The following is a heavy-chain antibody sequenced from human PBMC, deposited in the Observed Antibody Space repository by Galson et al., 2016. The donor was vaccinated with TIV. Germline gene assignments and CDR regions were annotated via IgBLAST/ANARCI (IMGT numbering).Heavy chain of an antibody. J-gene: IGHJ4*02. CDR1: RSTFSSSW. D-gene: IGHD6-19*01. V-gene: IGHV3-7*01. CDR3: AQWLGTSNS. Sequence: SLRLSCADSRSTFSSSWMNWVRQAPGKGLEWVANINGDGTEIKYVDPVKGRFTISRDNAKNSLYLQMSNLRVEDTAIYYCAQWLGTSNSWGQGTLVTVSS. CDR2: INGDGTEI.